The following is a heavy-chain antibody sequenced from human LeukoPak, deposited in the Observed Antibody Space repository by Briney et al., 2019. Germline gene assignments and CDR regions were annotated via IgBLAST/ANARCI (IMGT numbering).Heavy chain of an antibody. V-gene: IGHV3-7*01. J-gene: IGHJ4*02. D-gene: IGHD3-3*01. Sequence: GGSLRLSCAASGFTFSSYWMSRVRQAPGKGLEWVANIKQDGSEKYYVDSVKGRFTISRDNAKNSLYLQMNSLRAEDTAVYYCARDWRFLEWLPFDYWGQGTLVTVSS. CDR2: IKQDGSEK. CDR3: ARDWRFLEWLPFDY. CDR1: GFTFSSYW.